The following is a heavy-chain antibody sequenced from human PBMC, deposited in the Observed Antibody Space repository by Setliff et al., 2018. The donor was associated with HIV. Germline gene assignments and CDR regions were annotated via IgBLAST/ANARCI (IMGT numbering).Heavy chain of an antibody. V-gene: IGHV4-4*07. CDR3: ARGRVIWGFEPRRPRDGAFDI. J-gene: IGHJ3*02. CDR2: IYVFGSGDT. D-gene: IGHD6-6*01. CDR1: GGSISSYH. Sequence: SETLSLTCSVSGGSISSYHWSWIRQPAGKGLEWIGRIYVFGSGDTFYNPSFKSRVTMSGDTSKNQISLTLSSVTAADTAVYYCARGRVIWGFEPRRPRDGAFDIWGQGTTVTVSS.